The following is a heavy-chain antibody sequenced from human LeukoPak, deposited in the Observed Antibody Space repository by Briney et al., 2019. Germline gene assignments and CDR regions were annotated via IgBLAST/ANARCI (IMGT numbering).Heavy chain of an antibody. CDR1: GYIFSDYY. D-gene: IGHD6-6*01. CDR3: ARRGSSSSEYFQR. CDR2: INPKSGDT. J-gene: IGHJ1*01. V-gene: IGHV1-2*02. Sequence: GASVKVSCKASGYIFSDYYIHWVRQAPGQGLEWMGWINPKSGDTNYAQKFQGRVTMTRDTSITTSYMELSRLRSEDTAVYYCARRGSSSSEYFQRWGQGTLVTVSS.